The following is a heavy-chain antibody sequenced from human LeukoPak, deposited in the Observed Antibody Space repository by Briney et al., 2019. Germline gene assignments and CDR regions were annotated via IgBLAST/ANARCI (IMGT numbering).Heavy chain of an antibody. CDR3: ARERLDDLYYYYGMDV. J-gene: IGHJ6*02. CDR1: GFTFTSSA. D-gene: IGHD3-3*01. Sequence: GTSVKVSCKASGFTFTSSAVQWVRQARGQRLEWIGWIVVGSGNTNYAQKFQERVTITRDMSTSTAYMELSSLRSEDTAVYYCARERLDDLYYYYGMDVWGQGTTVTVSS. V-gene: IGHV1-58*01. CDR2: IVVGSGNT.